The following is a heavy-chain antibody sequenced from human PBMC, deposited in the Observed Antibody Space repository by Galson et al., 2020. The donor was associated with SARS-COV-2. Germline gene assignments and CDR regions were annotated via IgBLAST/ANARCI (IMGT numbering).Heavy chain of an antibody. J-gene: IGHJ4*01. CDR1: PFTIPHRT. Sequence: LKPSCAASPFTIPHRTRHNVTQAPSQRQESVAASCWNRASLYYEDSVKGRFTISRDNAKNSLYLQMNSLRPEDTAFYYCARGQKWRQRGSSFDYWGYGILVTVSS. CDR2: SCWNRASL. V-gene: IGHV3-9*01. CDR3: ARGQKWRQRGSSFDY. D-gene: IGHD6-25*01.